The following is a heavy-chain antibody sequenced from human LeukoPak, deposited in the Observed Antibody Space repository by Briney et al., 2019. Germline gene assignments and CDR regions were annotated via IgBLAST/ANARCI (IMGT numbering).Heavy chain of an antibody. V-gene: IGHV4-59*01. CDR1: GGSISGYD. D-gene: IGHD3-22*01. J-gene: IGHJ3*02. CDR3: ARDLGYYDSSGYSFDI. Sequence: PSETLSLTCTVSGGSISGYDWSWIRQPPGKGLEWIGYIYKSGNTSYSPSLKSRVTISVDTSKNQFSLKLSSVTAADTAVYYCARDLGYYDSSGYSFDIWGQGTMVTVSS. CDR2: IYKSGNT.